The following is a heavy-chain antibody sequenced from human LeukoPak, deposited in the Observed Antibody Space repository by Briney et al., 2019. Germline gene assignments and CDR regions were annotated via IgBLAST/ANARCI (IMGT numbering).Heavy chain of an antibody. CDR2: ISPSGGST. Sequence: ASVKVSCKAFGYTFIGDWMHWVRQAPGQGPEWMGVISPSGGSTIYAQKFKGRVTLTRDMSTSTDYLELSRLRSDDTAVYYCAREEDYYDSSGPLDYWGQGTLVTVSS. J-gene: IGHJ4*02. D-gene: IGHD3-22*01. CDR1: GYTFIGDW. V-gene: IGHV1-46*01. CDR3: AREEDYYDSSGPLDY.